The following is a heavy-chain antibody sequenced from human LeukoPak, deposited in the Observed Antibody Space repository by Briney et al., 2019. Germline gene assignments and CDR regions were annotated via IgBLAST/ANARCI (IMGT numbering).Heavy chain of an antibody. Sequence: ASVKVSCKASGYTFTGYYMHWVRQAPGQGLEWMGWINPNSGGTNYAQKFQGRVTMTRDTSISTAYMELSRLRSDDTVVYYCARVSAIFGVAPFDPWGQGTLVTVSS. CDR3: ARVSAIFGVAPFDP. V-gene: IGHV1-2*02. D-gene: IGHD3-3*01. CDR2: INPNSGGT. CDR1: GYTFTGYY. J-gene: IGHJ5*02.